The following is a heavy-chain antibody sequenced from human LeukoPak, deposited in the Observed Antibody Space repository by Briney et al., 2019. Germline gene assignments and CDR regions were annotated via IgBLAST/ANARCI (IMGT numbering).Heavy chain of an antibody. CDR3: ANFEPGYTSCWYAEF. CDR2: ISSRGTTK. V-gene: IGHV3-48*01. J-gene: IGHJ4*02. CDR1: GFTFSSSR. D-gene: IGHD6-13*01. Sequence: GGSLRLSCEVSGFTFSSSRMNWVRQAPGKGLEWVSYISSRGTTKHYADSVKGRFTISRDNAKNALYLQMNSLRVEDTAVYYCANFEPGYTSCWYAEFWGQGTLVTVFS.